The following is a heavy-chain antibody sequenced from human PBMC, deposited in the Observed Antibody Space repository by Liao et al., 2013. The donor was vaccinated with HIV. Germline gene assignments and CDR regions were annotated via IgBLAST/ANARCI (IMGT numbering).Heavy chain of an antibody. CDR2: ISTSGLT. CDR1: SGPGSDYY. V-gene: IGHV4-4*07. CDR3: ARWGSDCGGARCYSIFDY. J-gene: IGHJ4*02. D-gene: IGHD2-15*01. Sequence: QVQLQDSGPRLLKPSETLSLICSVSSGPGSDYYWAWIRQSAGEGLEWIGRISTSGLTNYNPSLKSRLTLSVDTSKNLVSLNLASVTAADTAVYYCARWGSDCGGARCYSIFDYWGRGTLVTVSS.